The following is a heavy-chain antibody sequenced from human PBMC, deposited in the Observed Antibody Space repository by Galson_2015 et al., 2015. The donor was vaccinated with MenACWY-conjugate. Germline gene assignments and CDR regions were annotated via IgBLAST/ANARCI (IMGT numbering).Heavy chain of an antibody. CDR2: INEGNGNT. CDR3: ARDLEAFPPYYFDY. Sequence: AVKDSCKACGYTFTSYAKHWLRQARGQRLEWMGWINEGNGNTKYSQKFQGRVTITRDTSASTAYMELSSLRSEDTAVYYCARDLEAFPPYYFDYWGQGTLVTVSS. J-gene: IGHJ4*02. CDR1: GYTFTSYA. D-gene: IGHD2/OR15-2a*01. V-gene: IGHV1-3*01.